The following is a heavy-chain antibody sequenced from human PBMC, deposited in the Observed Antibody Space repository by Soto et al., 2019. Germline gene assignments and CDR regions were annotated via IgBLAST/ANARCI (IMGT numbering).Heavy chain of an antibody. V-gene: IGHV3-15*01. Sequence: GGSLRLSWAASGFTFTNAWRSWVRQAPRKGLEWVGRIKSKTDGETIDYAAPVKGRFTISRDDSKNTLYLQMISLKTEDTAVYYCTPGLKPLITIFEYYYYMDVWGKGTTVTVSS. CDR2: IKSKTDGETI. CDR3: TPGLKPLITIFEYYYYMDV. J-gene: IGHJ6*03. D-gene: IGHD3-3*01. CDR1: GFTFTNAW.